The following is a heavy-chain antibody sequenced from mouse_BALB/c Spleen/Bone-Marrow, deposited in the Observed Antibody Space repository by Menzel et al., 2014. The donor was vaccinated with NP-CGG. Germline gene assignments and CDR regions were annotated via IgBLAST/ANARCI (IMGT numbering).Heavy chain of an antibody. D-gene: IGHD2-10*02. Sequence: VKLVESGPGLVAPSQSLSIPCTVSGFSLTSYGVHWVRQPPGKGLEWLGVIWAGGSTNYNSALMSRLSISKDNSKSQVFLKMNSLQTDDTAMYYCARGGEYGNYFFDYWGQGTTLTVSS. CDR1: GFSLTSYG. J-gene: IGHJ2*01. V-gene: IGHV2-9*02. CDR3: ARGGEYGNYFFDY. CDR2: IWAGGST.